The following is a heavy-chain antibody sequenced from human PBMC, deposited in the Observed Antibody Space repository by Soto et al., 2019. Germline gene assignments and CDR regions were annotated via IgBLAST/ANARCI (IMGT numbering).Heavy chain of an antibody. Sequence: QVQLQESGPGLVKPSQTLSLTCTVSGGSISSGDYYWSWIRQPPGKGREWIGYILYSGTTNYNPALESRLTISVDTSKNQFSLKLTSVTAADTAVYYCARTGALDYWGRGTLVTVSS. CDR1: GGSISSGDYY. J-gene: IGHJ4*02. CDR3: ARTGALDY. CDR2: ILYSGTT. V-gene: IGHV4-30-4*01. D-gene: IGHD2-8*02.